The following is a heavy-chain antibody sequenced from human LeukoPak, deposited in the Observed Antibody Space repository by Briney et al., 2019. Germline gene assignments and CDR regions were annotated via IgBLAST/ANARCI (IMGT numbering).Heavy chain of an antibody. Sequence: SETLSLTCTVSGASINNYYWSWVRQPPLKGLEWIGYIYSTGDTSYNPSLKSRVTISVDTSNNQFSLKLSSVTAADTAVYYCATARRFIAAPGTYYFDYWGQGTLVTVSS. CDR3: ATARRFIAAPGTYYFDY. CDR1: GASINNYY. V-gene: IGHV4-59*01. J-gene: IGHJ4*02. D-gene: IGHD6-13*01. CDR2: IYSTGDT.